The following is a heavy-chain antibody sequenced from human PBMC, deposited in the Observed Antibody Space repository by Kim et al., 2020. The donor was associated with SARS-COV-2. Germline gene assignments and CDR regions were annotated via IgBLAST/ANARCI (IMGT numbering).Heavy chain of an antibody. D-gene: IGHD5-18*01. CDR3: ARDRDGYSYGSSGMDV. J-gene: IGHJ6*02. Sequence: SGKGRFTISRDNYKNTVYLQMNSLGAEDTAVYYCARDRDGYSYGSSGMDVWGQGTTVTVSS. V-gene: IGHV3-30*07.